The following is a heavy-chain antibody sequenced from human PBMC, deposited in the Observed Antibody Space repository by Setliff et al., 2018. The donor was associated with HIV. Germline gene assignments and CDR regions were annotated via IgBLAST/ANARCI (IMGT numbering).Heavy chain of an antibody. CDR1: GYNFASHW. J-gene: IGHJ4*02. D-gene: IGHD2-15*01. V-gene: IGHV5-51*01. CDR3: ARQAVDCSGGTCYSTSAFDY. Sequence: GESLKISCRGSGYNFASHWIAWVRQMPGKGLEWMGIVHPDDSDSRYSPSFQGQVTISADKSVSTAYLQWSSLRASDTAMYYCARQAVDCSGGTCYSTSAFDYWGQGTLVTVSS. CDR2: VHPDDSDS.